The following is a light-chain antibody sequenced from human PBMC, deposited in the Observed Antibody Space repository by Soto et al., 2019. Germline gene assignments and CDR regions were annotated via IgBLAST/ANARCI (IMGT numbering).Light chain of an antibody. J-gene: IGLJ2*01. CDR1: SSDVGGYNY. CDR2: EVS. Sequence: QSALTQPASVSGSPGQSITISCTGTSSDVGGYNYVSWYQQHPGKAPKLMIYEVSNRPSGVSNRFSGSKSGNTASLTLSGLQAEDEADYYCSSDTRNSTLVFGGGTKLTVL. CDR3: SSDTRNSTLV. V-gene: IGLV2-14*01.